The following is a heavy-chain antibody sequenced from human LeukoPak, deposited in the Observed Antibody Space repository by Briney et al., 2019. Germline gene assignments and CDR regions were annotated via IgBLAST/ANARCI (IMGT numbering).Heavy chain of an antibody. CDR3: ARGRYYYDSSGYYYFDY. CDR2: IYYSGST. Sequence: SETLSLTCTVSGGSISSYYWSWIRQPPGRGLEWIGYIYYSGSTNYNPSLKSRVTIPVDTSKNQFSLKLSSVTAADTAVYYCARGRYYYDSSGYYYFDYWGQGTLVTVSS. CDR1: GGSISSYY. D-gene: IGHD3-22*01. V-gene: IGHV4-59*01. J-gene: IGHJ4*02.